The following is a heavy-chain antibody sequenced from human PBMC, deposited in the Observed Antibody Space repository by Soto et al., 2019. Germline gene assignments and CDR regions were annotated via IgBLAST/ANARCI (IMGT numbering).Heavy chain of an antibody. J-gene: IGHJ4*02. Sequence: GGSLRLSCAASGFTFSSYGMHWVRQAPGKGLEWVAVISYDGSNKYYADSVKGRFTISRDNSKNTLYLQMNSLRAEDTAVYYCAKDRYSGSYFFDYWGQGTLVTVSS. CDR2: ISYDGSNK. D-gene: IGHD1-26*01. CDR1: GFTFSSYG. V-gene: IGHV3-30*18. CDR3: AKDRYSGSYFFDY.